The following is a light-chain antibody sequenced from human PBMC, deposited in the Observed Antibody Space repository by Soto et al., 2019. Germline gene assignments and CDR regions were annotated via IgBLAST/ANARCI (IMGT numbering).Light chain of an antibody. J-gene: IGKJ2*01. Sequence: IPMTQSPSSLSASVGDSVTVTCRASQSINIYLNGYQQKPGKAPTLLIYGASSLQSGVSSRFTGGGLRTDFTLTISSLQPEDFATSYCQQRYRSPYTFGQGTKLEIK. CDR1: QSINIY. CDR2: GAS. V-gene: IGKV1-39*01. CDR3: QQRYRSPYT.